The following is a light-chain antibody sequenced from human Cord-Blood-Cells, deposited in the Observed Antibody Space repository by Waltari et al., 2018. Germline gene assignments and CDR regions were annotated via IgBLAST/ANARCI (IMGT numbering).Light chain of an antibody. CDR3: KLSYRTPPT. J-gene: IGKJ3*01. Sequence: DIELTQSPSSLSASVGARVTITSRASQSISSDLNWYQQKPGQAPKRLIYAASSLQSGVPSRFSRSGSGTDFSLSISSLQPEDFSTYYCKLSYRTPPTFGPGTKVDIK. CDR1: QSISSD. V-gene: IGKV1-39*01. CDR2: AAS.